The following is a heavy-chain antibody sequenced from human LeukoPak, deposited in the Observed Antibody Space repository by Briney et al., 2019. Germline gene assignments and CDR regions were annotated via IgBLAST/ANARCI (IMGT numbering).Heavy chain of an antibody. CDR1: GFFFRSYE. V-gene: IGHV3-7*01. Sequence: GGSLRLSCAASGFFFRSYEMNWVRQAPGKGLEWVANIKQDGSETYYLDPVKGRFTISRDNAENSLYLQMNSLRVEDTAVYYCVREGTTVALFDYWGQGSLVTVSS. CDR2: IKQDGSET. CDR3: VREGTTVALFDY. J-gene: IGHJ4*02. D-gene: IGHD6-19*01.